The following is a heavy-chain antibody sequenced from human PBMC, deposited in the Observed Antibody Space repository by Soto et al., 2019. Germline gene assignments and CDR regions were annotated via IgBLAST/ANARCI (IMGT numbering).Heavy chain of an antibody. CDR2: IKQDGSEK. J-gene: IGHJ4*02. D-gene: IGHD2-2*02. Sequence: EVQLVESGGGLVQPGGSLRLSCAASGFTFSNYWMTWVRQAPGKGLEWVANIKQDGSEKYYVDSVKGRFTISRDNAKNSLYLQMNILRAEDTAVYYCARLGYCSSTSCYTAVYYFDYWGQGTLVTVSS. V-gene: IGHV3-7*01. CDR3: ARLGYCSSTSCYTAVYYFDY. CDR1: GFTFSNYW.